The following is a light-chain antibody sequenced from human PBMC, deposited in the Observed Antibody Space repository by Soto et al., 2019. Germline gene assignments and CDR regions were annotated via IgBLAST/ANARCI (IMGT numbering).Light chain of an antibody. Sequence: EVVMTQSPATLSVSPGERATLSCRASQSVSSNLAWYQQKPGQAPRLLIYGASTRATGIPARFSGSGSGTEFTLTLSSLQSEDFAVYYCQQYNNLPYTFGQGTELEIK. V-gene: IGKV3-15*01. J-gene: IGKJ2*01. CDR1: QSVSSN. CDR2: GAS. CDR3: QQYNNLPYT.